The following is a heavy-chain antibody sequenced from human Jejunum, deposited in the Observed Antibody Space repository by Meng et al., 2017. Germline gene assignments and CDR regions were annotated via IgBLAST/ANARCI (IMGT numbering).Heavy chain of an antibody. J-gene: IGHJ4*02. V-gene: IGHV1-8*01. D-gene: IGHD4-11*01. CDR1: GDTFTSYD. CDR3: ARGWYSSYYFDY. CDR2: LNPRSAGT. Sequence: QVQPVQSGAEVKRPGASVKVSCKTSGDTFTSYDFNWVRQAPGQGLEWMGWLNPRSAGTGSAQKFQGRVTMTSDTSMTTGYMELSDLTSEDTAVYYCARGWYSSYYFDYWGQGPWSPSPQ.